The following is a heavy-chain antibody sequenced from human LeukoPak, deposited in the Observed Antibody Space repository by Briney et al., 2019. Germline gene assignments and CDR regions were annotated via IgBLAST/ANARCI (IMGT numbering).Heavy chain of an antibody. V-gene: IGHV5-51*01. J-gene: IGHJ6*02. Sequence: KDGGSPKISLKGSGYRFTSYWIGWVRQIPGKGLEGVGIIYPGDSDTRYSPSLQGEVTISADKSISTAYLQWSSLKASDTAMYYCARLPSPYGMDVWGQGTTVTVSS. CDR3: ARLPSPYGMDV. CDR2: IYPGDSDT. CDR1: GYRFTSYW.